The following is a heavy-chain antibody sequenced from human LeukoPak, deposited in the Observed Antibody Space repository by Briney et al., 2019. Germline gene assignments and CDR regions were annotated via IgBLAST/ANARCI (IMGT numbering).Heavy chain of an antibody. Sequence: GGSLRLSCAAPGFTFSSYSMNWVRQAPGKGLEWVSSISSSSSYIYYADSVKGRFTISRDNAKNSLYLQMNSLRAEDTAVYYCARDGYGSGSSDYWGQGTLVTVSS. J-gene: IGHJ4*02. CDR2: ISSSSSYI. V-gene: IGHV3-21*01. CDR1: GFTFSSYS. D-gene: IGHD3-10*01. CDR3: ARDGYGSGSSDY.